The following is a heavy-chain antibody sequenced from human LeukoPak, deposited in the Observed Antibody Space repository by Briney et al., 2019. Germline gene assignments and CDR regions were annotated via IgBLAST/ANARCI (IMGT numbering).Heavy chain of an antibody. CDR1: GGSFSGYY. Sequence: SETLSLTCAVYGGSFSGYYWSWIRQPPGKGLEWIGEINHSGSTNYNPSLKSRVTISVDTSKNQFSLKLSSVTAADTAVYYCARERPDYYDSSGYYFEDYWGQGTLVTVSS. D-gene: IGHD3-22*01. CDR3: ARERPDYYDSSGYYFEDY. CDR2: INHSGST. J-gene: IGHJ4*02. V-gene: IGHV4-34*01.